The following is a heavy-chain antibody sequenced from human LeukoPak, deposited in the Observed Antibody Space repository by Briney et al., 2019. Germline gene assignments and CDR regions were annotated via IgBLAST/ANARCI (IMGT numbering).Heavy chain of an antibody. V-gene: IGHV4-61*08. Sequence: SETLSLTCTVSGGSISSGGYYWSWIRQPPGKGLEWIGYIYYSGSTNYNPSLKSRVTMSVDTSKNQFSLKLSSVTAADTAVYYCARDLELSYSSGWLYFDYWGQGTLVTVSS. CDR2: IYYSGST. CDR3: ARDLELSYSSGWLYFDY. CDR1: GGSISSGGYY. J-gene: IGHJ4*02. D-gene: IGHD6-19*01.